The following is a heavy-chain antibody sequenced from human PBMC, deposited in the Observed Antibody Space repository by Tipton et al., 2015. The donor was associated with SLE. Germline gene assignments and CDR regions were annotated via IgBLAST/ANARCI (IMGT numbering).Heavy chain of an antibody. CDR1: GGSISSSSYY. CDR2: IYYSGSN. Sequence: LRLSCTVSGGSISSSSYYWGWIRQPPGKGLEWIGSIYYSGSNYYNPSRKSRVTISVDTYKNQFSLKLSSVTAADTAVYYCARGEAYCGGDCWDYFDYWGQGTLVTVSS. CDR3: ARGEAYCGGDCWDYFDY. J-gene: IGHJ4*02. D-gene: IGHD2-21*02. V-gene: IGHV4-39*07.